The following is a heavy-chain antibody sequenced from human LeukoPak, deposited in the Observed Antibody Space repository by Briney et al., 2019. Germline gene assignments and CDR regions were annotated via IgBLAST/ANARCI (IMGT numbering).Heavy chain of an antibody. J-gene: IGHJ4*02. CDR3: ARSPIVVVPAATPIFDY. Sequence: ASVKVSCKASGYTFTSYGISWVRQAPGQGLEWMGWISAYNGNTNYAQKLQGRVTMTTDTSTSTAYMELRSLRSDDTAVYYCARSPIVVVPAATPIFDYWGQGTLVTASS. D-gene: IGHD2-2*01. V-gene: IGHV1-18*01. CDR2: ISAYNGNT. CDR1: GYTFTSYG.